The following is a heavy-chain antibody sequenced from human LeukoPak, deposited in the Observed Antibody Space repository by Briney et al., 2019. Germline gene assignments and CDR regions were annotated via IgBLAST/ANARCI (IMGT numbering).Heavy chain of an antibody. V-gene: IGHV3-48*01. Sequence: GGSLRLSCAASGFIFSSYSMNWVRQAPGKGLEWVSYICSSSDTIYYADSVKGRFTISRDNAKNSLYLQMNSLRAEDTAVYFCARQQAVAGLPYYYGLDVWGQGTTVTVSS. D-gene: IGHD6-13*01. CDR2: ICSSSDTI. J-gene: IGHJ6*02. CDR1: GFIFSSYS. CDR3: ARQQAVAGLPYYYGLDV.